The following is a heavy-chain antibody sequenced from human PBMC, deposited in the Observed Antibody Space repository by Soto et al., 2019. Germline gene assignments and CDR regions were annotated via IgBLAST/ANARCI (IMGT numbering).Heavy chain of an antibody. CDR1: GFTFSSYW. D-gene: IGHD1-26*01. CDR2: IKQDGTEI. CDR3: ASYSGSYFPVGHDR. J-gene: IGHJ5*02. V-gene: IGHV3-7*01. Sequence: GSLRLSCVASGFTFSSYWMSWVRQAPGGGLEWVANIKQDGTEIHYVESVKGRFTIFRDNAKKSLYLQMNSLRAEDTAVYFCASYSGSYFPVGHDRWGQGTLVTVSS.